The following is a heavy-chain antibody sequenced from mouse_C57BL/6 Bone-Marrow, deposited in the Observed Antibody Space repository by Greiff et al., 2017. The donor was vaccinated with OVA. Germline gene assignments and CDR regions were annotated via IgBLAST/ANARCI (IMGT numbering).Heavy chain of an antibody. CDR3: TRGIYYYGSSLYFDY. J-gene: IGHJ2*01. Sequence: EVQLQESGEGLVKPGGSLKLSCAASGFTFSSYAMSWVRQTPEKRLEWVAYISSGGDYIYYADTVKGRFTISRDNARNTLYLQMRSLKSEDTAMYYCTRGIYYYGSSLYFDYWGQGTTLTVSS. D-gene: IGHD1-1*01. CDR1: GFTFSSYA. CDR2: ISSGGDYI. V-gene: IGHV5-9-1*02.